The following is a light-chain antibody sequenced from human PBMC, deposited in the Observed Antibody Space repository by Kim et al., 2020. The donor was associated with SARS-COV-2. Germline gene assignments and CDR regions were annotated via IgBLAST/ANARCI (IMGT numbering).Light chain of an antibody. CDR2: KDS. CDR1: ALPKQY. Sequence: SYELTQPPSVSVSPGQTARITCSGDALPKQYAYWYQQKPGQAPVLVIYKDSERPSGIPERFSGSSSGTTVTLTISGVQAEDEADYYCQSADSSAPYVVFGGGTQLTV. J-gene: IGLJ2*01. V-gene: IGLV3-25*03. CDR3: QSADSSAPYVV.